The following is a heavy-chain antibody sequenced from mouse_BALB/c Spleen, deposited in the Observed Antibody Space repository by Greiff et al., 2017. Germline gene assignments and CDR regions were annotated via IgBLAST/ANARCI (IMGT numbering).Heavy chain of an antibody. D-gene: IGHD4-1*02. CDR3: ARRNWVLDY. CDR2: ISYSGST. Sequence: VQLKESGPGLVKPSQSLSLTCTVTGYSITSDYAWNWIRQFPGNKLEWMGYISYSGSTSYNPSLKSRISITRDTSKNQFFLQLNSVTTEDTATYYCARRNWVLDYWGQGTTLTVSS. V-gene: IGHV3-2*02. J-gene: IGHJ2*01. CDR1: GYSITSDYA.